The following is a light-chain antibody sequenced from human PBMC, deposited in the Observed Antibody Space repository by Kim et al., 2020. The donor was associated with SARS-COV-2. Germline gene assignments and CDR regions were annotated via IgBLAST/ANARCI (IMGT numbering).Light chain of an antibody. CDR2: AAS. V-gene: IGKV1-9*01. J-gene: IGKJ4*01. Sequence: SASVGDRVTITCRASQDVSSYLAWYQQIPGKAPIVLIYAASTLQSGVPSRFSGSGSGTDFTLTITSLQPEDFAIYYCQQLHSYPLTFGGGTKVEI. CDR1: QDVSSY. CDR3: QQLHSYPLT.